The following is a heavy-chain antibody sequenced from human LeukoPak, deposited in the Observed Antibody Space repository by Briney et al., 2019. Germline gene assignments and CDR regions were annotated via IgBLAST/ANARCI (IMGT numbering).Heavy chain of an antibody. CDR1: GFSFSNYW. V-gene: IGHV3-7*03. Sequence: GGSLRLSCAASGFSFSNYWMTWVRPAPGKGLERVADINGDGSHSYCADSVKGRFTLSRDNAKNSLFLQMNSLRAEDTAVYYCVKNSGWYCLDYWGQGTLVTVSS. D-gene: IGHD6-13*01. CDR2: INGDGSHS. J-gene: IGHJ4*02. CDR3: VKNSGWYCLDY.